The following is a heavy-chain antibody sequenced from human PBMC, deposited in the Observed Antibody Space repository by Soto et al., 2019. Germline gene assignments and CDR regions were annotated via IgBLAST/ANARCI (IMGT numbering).Heavy chain of an antibody. CDR2: INSDGSST. D-gene: IGHD2-15*01. V-gene: IGHV3-74*01. CDR1: GFTFSSYW. Sequence: EVQLVESGGGLVQPGGSLRLSCAASGFTFSSYWMHWVRQARGKGLVWVSRINSDGSSTSYADSVKGRFAISRDNAKNTLYLRMNSLRAEDTAVYYCVRTSLVVAAATREDYWGQGTLVTVSS. J-gene: IGHJ4*02. CDR3: VRTSLVVAAATREDY.